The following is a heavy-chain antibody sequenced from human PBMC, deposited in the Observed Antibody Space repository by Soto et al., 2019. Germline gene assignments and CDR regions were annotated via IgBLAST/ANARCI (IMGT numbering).Heavy chain of an antibody. CDR2: IYYSGST. V-gene: IGHV4-59*01. J-gene: IGHJ3*02. CDR1: GGSINNYY. CDR3: ARTRGQWLDYAFDI. Sequence: PSETLSLTCTVSGGSINNYYWSWIRQPPGKGLEWIGDIYYSGSTNYNPSLKSRVTISVDTSKNQFSLKLSSMTAADTAVYHRARTRGQWLDYAFDIWGQGTMVTVSS. D-gene: IGHD6-19*01.